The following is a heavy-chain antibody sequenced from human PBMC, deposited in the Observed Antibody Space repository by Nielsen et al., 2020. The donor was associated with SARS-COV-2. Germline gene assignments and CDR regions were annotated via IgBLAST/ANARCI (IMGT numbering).Heavy chain of an antibody. CDR2: IIPILGIA. D-gene: IGHD2-15*01. CDR1: GYTFTDYY. J-gene: IGHJ4*02. V-gene: IGHV1-69*04. CDR3: ARGGYCTAGTCYHDY. Sequence: SVKVSCKASGYTFTDYYMHWVRQAPGQGLEWMGRIIPILGIANYAQKFQGRVTITADKSTSTAYMELSSLRSEDTAVYYCARGGYCTAGTCYHDYWGRGTLVTVSS.